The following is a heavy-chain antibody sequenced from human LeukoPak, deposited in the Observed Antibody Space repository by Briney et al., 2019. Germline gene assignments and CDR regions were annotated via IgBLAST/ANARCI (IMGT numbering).Heavy chain of an antibody. V-gene: IGHV4-59*11. J-gene: IGHJ4*02. Sequence: PSETLSLTCTVSGGSISSHYWSWIRQPPGKGLEWIGYIYYRGSTNYNPSLKSRVTISVDTSKNQFSLKLSSVTAADTAVYYCASGVSGNPADYWGQGTLVTVSS. CDR1: GGSISSHY. D-gene: IGHD4-23*01. CDR3: ASGVSGNPADY. CDR2: IYYRGST.